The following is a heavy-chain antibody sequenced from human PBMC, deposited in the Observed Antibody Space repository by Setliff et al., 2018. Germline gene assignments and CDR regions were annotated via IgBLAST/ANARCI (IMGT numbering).Heavy chain of an antibody. D-gene: IGHD3-22*01. Sequence: GSLRLSCVTSGFTFSNYWMHWVRQPQGKGLLWVSRIDGEGNNINYADSVKGRFTISRDNARNTVYLQMNGLRAEDTAVYYCVTGMGTHYYDPSAQGPFAIWGQGTMVTVS. V-gene: IGHV3-74*01. CDR3: VTGMGTHYYDPSAQGPFAI. J-gene: IGHJ3*02. CDR2: IDGEGNNI. CDR1: GFTFSNYW.